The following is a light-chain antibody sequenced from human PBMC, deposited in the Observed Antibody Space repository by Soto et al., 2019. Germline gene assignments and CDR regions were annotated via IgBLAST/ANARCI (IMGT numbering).Light chain of an antibody. J-gene: IGLJ2*01. V-gene: IGLV2-14*01. Sequence: QSALTQPASVSGSLGQSITISCTGTNSDVGDYDYVSWYQQHPGKAPKVMISEVSNRPSGVSNRFSGSKSGNTASLTISGLRAEDEADYYCSSYTTSDTLLFGGGTKLTVL. CDR1: NSDVGDYDY. CDR2: EVS. CDR3: SSYTTSDTLL.